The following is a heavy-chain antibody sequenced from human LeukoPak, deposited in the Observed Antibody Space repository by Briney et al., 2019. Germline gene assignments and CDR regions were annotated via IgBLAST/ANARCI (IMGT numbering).Heavy chain of an antibody. Sequence: SETLSLTCAVHGGSFSGYYWSWIRQPPGKGLEWIGEINHSGSTNYNPSLKSRVTISVDTSKNQFSLKLSSVTAADTAVYYCARVMWDYYDSSGYYYYFDYWGQGTLVTVSS. CDR2: INHSGST. CDR3: ARVMWDYYDSSGYYYYFDY. D-gene: IGHD3-22*01. V-gene: IGHV4-34*01. J-gene: IGHJ4*02. CDR1: GGSFSGYY.